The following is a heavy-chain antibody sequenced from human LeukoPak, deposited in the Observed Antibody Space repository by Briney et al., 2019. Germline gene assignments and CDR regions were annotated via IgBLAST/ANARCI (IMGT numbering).Heavy chain of an antibody. D-gene: IGHD6-13*01. V-gene: IGHV3-23*01. CDR2: VSGSGSNT. Sequence: GGSPRLSCAASGFIFSSYAMSWVRQTPGKGLEWVSAVSGSGSNTYYADSVKGRFTISRDNSKNTLYLQMNSLRAEDTAVYYCAKIMAAAGSDSWGQGTLVTVSS. CDR1: GFIFSSYA. J-gene: IGHJ5*01. CDR3: AKIMAAAGSDS.